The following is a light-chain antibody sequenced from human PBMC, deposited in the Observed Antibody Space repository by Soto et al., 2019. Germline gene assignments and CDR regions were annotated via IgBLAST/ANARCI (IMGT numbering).Light chain of an antibody. Sequence: SYELTQPPSVSVAPGKTARITCGGNNIGSKSVHWYQQKPGQAPVLVIYYDSVRPSGIPERFSGSNSGNTATLTISRVEAGDEADYYCQVWDSSSDHVVFGGGTKL. CDR3: QVWDSSSDHVV. CDR1: NIGSKS. CDR2: YDS. J-gene: IGLJ2*01. V-gene: IGLV3-21*04.